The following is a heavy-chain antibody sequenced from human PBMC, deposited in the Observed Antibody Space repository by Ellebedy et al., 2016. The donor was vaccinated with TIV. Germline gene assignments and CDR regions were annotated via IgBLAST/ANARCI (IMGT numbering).Heavy chain of an antibody. D-gene: IGHD3-22*01. Sequence: GESLKISCAAWGFSFSNFWMSWVRQAPGKGLEWVAHIKTDGSETYYVDSVKGRFTISRENAKNELFLQMDGLRAEDTAVYYCARDVDSSGYYTVLYWGQGTLVTVSS. CDR1: GFSFSNFW. CDR3: ARDVDSSGYYTVLY. V-gene: IGHV3-7*01. CDR2: IKTDGSET. J-gene: IGHJ4*02.